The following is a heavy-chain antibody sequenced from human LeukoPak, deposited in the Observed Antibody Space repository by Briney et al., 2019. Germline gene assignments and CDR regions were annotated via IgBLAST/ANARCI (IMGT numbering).Heavy chain of an antibody. CDR3: ARRCTTTSCYRGGMDV. J-gene: IGHJ6*02. D-gene: IGHD2-2*01. V-gene: IGHV4-39*01. CDR2: INYSGST. CDR1: GGSISSSSYY. Sequence: PSESLSLTCTVSGGSISSSSYYWGWIRQPPGKGLEWIWTINYSGSTNYNPSLTSRVTISVDTSKNQFSLKLSSVTAADTAVYYCARRCTTTSCYRGGMDVWGQGTTVTVSS.